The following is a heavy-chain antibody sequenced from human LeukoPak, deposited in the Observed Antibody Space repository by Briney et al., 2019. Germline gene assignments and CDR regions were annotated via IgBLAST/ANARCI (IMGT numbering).Heavy chain of an antibody. D-gene: IGHD5-18*01. J-gene: IGHJ4*02. Sequence: QPGGSLRLSCAASGFTFRNYYMHWVRQAPGKGLEWVAVISLDGNNEYYADSVKGRFSLSRDNSMNTLYLQMNSLRAEDTAVYYCAKEYSYGFDYWGQGTLVTVSS. CDR1: GFTFRNYY. CDR3: AKEYSYGFDY. CDR2: ISLDGNNE. V-gene: IGHV3-30-3*01.